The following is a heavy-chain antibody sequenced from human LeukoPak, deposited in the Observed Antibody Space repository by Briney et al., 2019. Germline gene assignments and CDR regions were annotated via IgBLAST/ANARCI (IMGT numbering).Heavy chain of an antibody. CDR2: ISGSGGST. J-gene: IGHJ4*02. D-gene: IGHD6-19*01. CDR1: GFTFSSYG. CDR3: AKDRGIAVAGGEFDY. V-gene: IGHV3-23*01. Sequence: GGSLRLSCAASGFTFSSYGMSWVRQAPGKGLQWVSAISGSGGSTYYADSVKGRFTISRENSKNTLYLQMNSLRAEDTAVYYCAKDRGIAVAGGEFDYWGQGTLVTVSS.